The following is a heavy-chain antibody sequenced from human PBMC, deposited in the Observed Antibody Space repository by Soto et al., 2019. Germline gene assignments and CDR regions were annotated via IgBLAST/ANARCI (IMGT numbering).Heavy chain of an antibody. CDR2: IYYSGST. Sequence: TLSLTCTVSGGSISSGGYYWSWIRQHPGKGLEWIGYIYYSGSTYYSPSLKSRVTISVDASKNQFSLKLSSVTAADTAVYYCARDGTYYDFWSGYSSTDAFDIWGQGTMVTVSS. V-gene: IGHV4-31*03. CDR3: ARDGTYYDFWSGYSSTDAFDI. CDR1: GGSISSGGYY. D-gene: IGHD3-3*01. J-gene: IGHJ3*02.